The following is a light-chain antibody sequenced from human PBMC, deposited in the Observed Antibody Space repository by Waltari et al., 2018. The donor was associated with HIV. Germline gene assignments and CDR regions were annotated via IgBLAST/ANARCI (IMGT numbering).Light chain of an antibody. CDR1: SASIASNY. CDR2: EDY. J-gene: IGLJ3*02. V-gene: IGLV6-57*03. CDR3: QSFDTNNHWV. Sequence: NFMLTQPHSVSESPEKTVTISCTRTSASIASNYLPAFQQPPGKAPTTILYEDYQRPSGVPDRFSGTLDESSNSASLTISGVKTEDEADYYCQSFDTNNHWVFGGGTRLTVL.